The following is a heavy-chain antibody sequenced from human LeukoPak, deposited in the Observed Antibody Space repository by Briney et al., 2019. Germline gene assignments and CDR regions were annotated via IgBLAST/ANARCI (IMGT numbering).Heavy chain of an antibody. CDR2: IYYIGST. Sequence: SETLSLTCTVSGGSISNYYWSWIRQPPGKELEWIGYIYYIGSTNYNPSLKRRVTISVDTSKNQFSLKLSSVTAADTAVYYCARAAAGFDYWGQGTLVTVSS. D-gene: IGHD6-13*01. J-gene: IGHJ4*02. CDR1: GGSISNYY. CDR3: ARAAAGFDY. V-gene: IGHV4-59*01.